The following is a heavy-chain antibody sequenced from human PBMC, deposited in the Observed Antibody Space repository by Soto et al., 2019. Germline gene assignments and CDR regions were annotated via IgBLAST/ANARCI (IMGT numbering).Heavy chain of an antibody. Sequence: QVQLVQSGAEVKKPGASVKVSGKASVYTFTSSAMHWVRQAPGQRLEWMGWINAGNGNTKYSQKFQGRVNITRDTSTSKAYMALSSLRSDDTAVDYCACSIRLAGDYCGQGTLVTVSS. J-gene: IGHJ4*02. CDR3: ACSIRLAGDY. D-gene: IGHD3-10*02. CDR1: VYTFTSSA. CDR2: INAGNGNT. V-gene: IGHV1-3*01.